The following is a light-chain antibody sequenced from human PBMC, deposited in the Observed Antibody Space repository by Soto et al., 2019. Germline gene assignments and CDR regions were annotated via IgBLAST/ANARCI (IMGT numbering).Light chain of an antibody. CDR1: SSDVGGYNH. V-gene: IGLV2-8*01. Sequence: QSVLTQPPSASGSPGQSVTISCTGTSSDVGGYNHVSWYQHHPGKAPKLMIYEVTKRPSGVPDRFSGSKSGNTASLTVSGLQAEDEADYFCNSYAGSNNVVFGGGTKLTVL. J-gene: IGLJ2*01. CDR2: EVT. CDR3: NSYAGSNNVV.